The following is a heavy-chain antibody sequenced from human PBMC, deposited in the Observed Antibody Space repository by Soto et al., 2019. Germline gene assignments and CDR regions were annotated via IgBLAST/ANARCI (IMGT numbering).Heavy chain of an antibody. CDR2: ISWNSGSI. CDR3: AKAETYYYGSGSLFDY. Sequence: GGSLRLSCAASGFTFDDYAMHWVRQAPGKGLEWVSGISWNSGSIGYADSVKGRFTISRDNAKNSLYLQMNSLRAEDTALYYCAKAETYYYGSGSLFDYWGQGTLVTVSS. D-gene: IGHD3-10*01. J-gene: IGHJ4*02. V-gene: IGHV3-9*01. CDR1: GFTFDDYA.